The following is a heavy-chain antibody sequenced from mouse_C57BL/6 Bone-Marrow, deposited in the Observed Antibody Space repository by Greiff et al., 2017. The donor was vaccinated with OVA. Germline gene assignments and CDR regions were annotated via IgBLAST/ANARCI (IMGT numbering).Heavy chain of an antibody. Sequence: VKLQESGPELVKPGASVKISCKASGYAFSSSWMNWVKQRPGKGLEWIGRIYPGDGDTNYNGKFKGKATLTADKSSSTAYMQLSSLTSEDSAVYFCAWDGYPFAYWGQGTLVTVSA. D-gene: IGHD2-3*01. J-gene: IGHJ3*01. CDR3: AWDGYPFAY. V-gene: IGHV1-82*01. CDR1: GYAFSSSW. CDR2: IYPGDGDT.